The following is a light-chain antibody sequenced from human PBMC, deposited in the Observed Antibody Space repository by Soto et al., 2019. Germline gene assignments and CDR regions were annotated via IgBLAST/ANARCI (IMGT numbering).Light chain of an antibody. J-gene: IGLJ3*02. CDR1: NIGSNS. V-gene: IGLV3-21*02. CDR3: QVWDDSSDHPGV. Sequence: SYELTQPPSVSVAPGQTASITGGVNNIGSNSVHWYQQKPGQAPVVVVYDNSDRPSGIPERFSGYNSGNTATRTISRVEAGDEADYYCQVWDDSSDHPGVFGGGTKLTVL. CDR2: DNS.